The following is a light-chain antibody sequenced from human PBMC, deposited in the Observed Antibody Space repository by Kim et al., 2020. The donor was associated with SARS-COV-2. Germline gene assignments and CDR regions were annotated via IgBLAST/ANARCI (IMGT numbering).Light chain of an antibody. J-gene: IGKJ5*01. CDR2: HAS. Sequence: GSVGPRVICTGQASQDIGNYLNWYQQKPGKAPNLLIHHASDLQTGVPSRFSGSGSGTDFTFTISSLQPEDIATYYCQQFHDFPLTFGQGTRLEIK. CDR1: QDIGNY. CDR3: QQFHDFPLT. V-gene: IGKV1-33*01.